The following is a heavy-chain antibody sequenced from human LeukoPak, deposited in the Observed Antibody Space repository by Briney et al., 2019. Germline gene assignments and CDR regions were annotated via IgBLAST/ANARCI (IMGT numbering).Heavy chain of an antibody. D-gene: IGHD3-10*01. J-gene: IGHJ5*02. CDR2: MHPNNGNT. V-gene: IGHV1-8*01. CDR1: GFKFTSCD. Sequence: ASVKFSCKAVGFKFTSCDINWGRHASGLGLEWMYCMHPNNGNTGYAQKFQGRVTMTRDTSTSTAYMELRGLTSDDTAVYYCVRDGEGVAISVNYWFDPWGQGTLVTVSS. CDR3: VRDGEGVAISVNYWFDP.